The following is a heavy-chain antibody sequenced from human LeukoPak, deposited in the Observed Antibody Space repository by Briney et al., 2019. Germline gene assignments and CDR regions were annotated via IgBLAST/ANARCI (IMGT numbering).Heavy chain of an antibody. Sequence: PSETLSLTCAVYGGSFSGYYWSWIRQPPGKGLEWIGEINHSGSTNYNPSLKSRVTISVDTSKNQFSLKLSSVTAADTAVYYCARGGYSYGYVYYYYGMDVWGQGTTVTVSS. J-gene: IGHJ6*02. D-gene: IGHD5-18*01. CDR1: GGSFSGYY. V-gene: IGHV4-34*01. CDR2: INHSGST. CDR3: ARGGYSYGYVYYYYGMDV.